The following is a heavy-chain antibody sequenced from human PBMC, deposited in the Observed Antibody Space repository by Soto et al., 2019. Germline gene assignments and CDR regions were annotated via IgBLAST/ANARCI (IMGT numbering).Heavy chain of an antibody. CDR2: IIPIFGTA. Sequence: QVQLVQSGAEVKKPGSSVKVSCKASGGTFSSYAISWVRQAPGQGLEWRGGIIPIFGTANYAQKFQGRVTITADESTSTAYMELSSLRSEDTAVYYCAIVPGIAVAGRVFDWFDPWGQGTLVTVSS. D-gene: IGHD6-19*01. V-gene: IGHV1-69*12. CDR3: AIVPGIAVAGRVFDWFDP. J-gene: IGHJ5*02. CDR1: GGTFSSYA.